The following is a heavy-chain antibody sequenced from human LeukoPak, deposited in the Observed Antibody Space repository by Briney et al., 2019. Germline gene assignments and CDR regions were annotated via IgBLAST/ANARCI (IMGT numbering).Heavy chain of an antibody. D-gene: IGHD2/OR15-2a*01. J-gene: IGHJ6*02. Sequence: GGSLRLSCAASGFTFSSYAMHWVRQAPGKGLEGVAVISYDGSNKYYADSVKGRFTISRDNSKNTPYLQMNSLRAEDTAVYYCARSIDVTYYYYGMDVWGQGTTVTVSS. V-gene: IGHV3-30-3*01. CDR3: ARSIDVTYYYYGMDV. CDR1: GFTFSSYA. CDR2: ISYDGSNK.